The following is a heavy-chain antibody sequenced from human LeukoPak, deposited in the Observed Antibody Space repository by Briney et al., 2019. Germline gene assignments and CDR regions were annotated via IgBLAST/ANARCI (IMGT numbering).Heavy chain of an antibody. CDR1: GGTFSSYA. V-gene: IGHV1-69*13. Sequence: ASVKVSCKASGGTFSSYAISWVRQAPGQGLEWMGGIIPIFGTANYAQKFQGRVTITADESTSTAYMELSGLRSEDTAVYYCASSQRAYSSSWNYWGRGTLVTVSS. D-gene: IGHD6-13*01. J-gene: IGHJ4*02. CDR3: ASSQRAYSSSWNY. CDR2: IIPIFGTA.